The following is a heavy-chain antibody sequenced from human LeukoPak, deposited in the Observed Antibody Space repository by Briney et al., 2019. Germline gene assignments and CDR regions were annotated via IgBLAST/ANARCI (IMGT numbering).Heavy chain of an antibody. J-gene: IGHJ4*02. D-gene: IGHD6-13*01. CDR3: AKGGYGSSWSYYFDY. Sequence: PGGSLRLSCAASGFTFSSYAMSWVRQAPGKGLEWVSDISGSGGSTYYTDSVKGRFTISRDNSKNTLYLQLNSLRAEDTALYYCAKGGYGSSWSYYFDYWGQGTLVTVSS. CDR2: ISGSGGST. V-gene: IGHV3-23*01. CDR1: GFTFSSYA.